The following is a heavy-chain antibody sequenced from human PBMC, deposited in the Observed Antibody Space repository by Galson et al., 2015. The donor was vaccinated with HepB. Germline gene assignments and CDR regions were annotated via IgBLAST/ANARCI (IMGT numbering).Heavy chain of an antibody. Sequence: SLRLSCAASGFTFSRYWMHWVRHAPGKGLVWVSRINSDGSSTSYADSVKGRFTISRDNAKNTLYLQMNSLRAKDTAVYYCAREPRYSSGWAGSWGQGTLVTVSS. V-gene: IGHV3-74*01. CDR1: GFTFSRYW. CDR2: INSDGSST. D-gene: IGHD6-19*01. CDR3: AREPRYSSGWAGS. J-gene: IGHJ4*02.